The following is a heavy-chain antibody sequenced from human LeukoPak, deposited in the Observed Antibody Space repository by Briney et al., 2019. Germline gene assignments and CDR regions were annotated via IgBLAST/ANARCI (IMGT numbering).Heavy chain of an antibody. J-gene: IGHJ5*02. D-gene: IGHD6-13*01. CDR2: ISAYNDNT. Sequence: ASVKVSCKTSGYTFSSHGISWVRQAPGQGLEWMGWISAYNDNTNYAQRLQGRVTMTSDTSTSTAYMELRSLRSDDTAVYYCARDRGIAEADSFDPWGQGTLVTVSS. V-gene: IGHV1-18*01. CDR1: GYTFSSHG. CDR3: ARDRGIAEADSFDP.